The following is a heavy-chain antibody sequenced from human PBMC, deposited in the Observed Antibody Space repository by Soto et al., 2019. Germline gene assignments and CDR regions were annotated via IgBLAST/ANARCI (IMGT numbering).Heavy chain of an antibody. D-gene: IGHD6-6*01. Sequence: GESLKISCKGSGYSFTSYRIGWVRQMPGKGLEWMGIIYPGDSDTRYSPSFQGQVTISADKSISTAYLQWSSLKASDTAMYYCAVREYSSSYYFDYWGQGTLVTVSS. J-gene: IGHJ4*02. CDR2: IYPGDSDT. CDR3: AVREYSSSYYFDY. V-gene: IGHV5-51*01. CDR1: GYSFTSYR.